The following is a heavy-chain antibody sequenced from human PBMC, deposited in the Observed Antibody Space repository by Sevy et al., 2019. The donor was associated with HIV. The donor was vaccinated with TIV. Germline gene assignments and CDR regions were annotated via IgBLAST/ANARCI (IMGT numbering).Heavy chain of an antibody. J-gene: IGHJ4*02. V-gene: IGHV4-59*01. CDR3: ARDRGGSWKIFDY. D-gene: IGHD6-13*01. CDR1: GGSISSYY. Sequence: SETLSLTCTVSGGSISSYYWSWIRQPPGKGLEWIGYIYYSGSTNYSPSLKSRVTISVDTSKNQFSLKLSSVTAADTAVYYCARDRGGSWKIFDYWGQGTLVTVSS. CDR2: IYYSGST.